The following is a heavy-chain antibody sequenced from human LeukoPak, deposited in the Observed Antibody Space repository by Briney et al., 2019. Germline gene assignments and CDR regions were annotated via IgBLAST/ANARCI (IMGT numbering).Heavy chain of an antibody. J-gene: IGHJ4*02. CDR1: GFTFNNYW. CDR2: INDLGTST. D-gene: IGHD3-10*01. CDR3: ARGGGAYYFDY. Sequence: GGSLRLSCAASGFTFNNYWMHWVRQVPGKGLVWVSRINDLGTSTNYADSVRGRFTISRDDAKNTLYLQMNSLRAEDTAVYYCARGGGAYYFDYWGRGTLVTVSS. V-gene: IGHV3-74*01.